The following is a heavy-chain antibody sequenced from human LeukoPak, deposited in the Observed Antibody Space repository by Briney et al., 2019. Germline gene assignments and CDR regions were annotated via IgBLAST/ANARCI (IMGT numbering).Heavy chain of an antibody. J-gene: IGHJ5*02. Sequence: SETLSLTCTVSGGSISSGGYYWSWIRQHPGKGLEWIGYIYYSGSTYYNPSLKSRVTISVDTSKNQFSLKLSPVTAADTAVYYCARGSTSCYGCFGWFDPWGQGTLVTVSS. CDR1: GGSISSGGYY. D-gene: IGHD2-2*01. V-gene: IGHV4-31*03. CDR3: ARGSTSCYGCFGWFDP. CDR2: IYYSGST.